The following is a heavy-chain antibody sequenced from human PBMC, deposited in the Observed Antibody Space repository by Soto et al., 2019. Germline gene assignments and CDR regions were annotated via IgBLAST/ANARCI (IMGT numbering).Heavy chain of an antibody. Sequence: ASVKESCKASGYTFTSYYMHWVRQAAGQGPEWMGIMNPSGGSTSYAQKFQGRVTMTRDTSTSTVYMELSSLRSEDTAVYYCARGPKTGTKLYWGQGTLVTVSS. D-gene: IGHD1-7*01. CDR3: ARGPKTGTKLY. CDR2: MNPSGGST. V-gene: IGHV1-46*01. J-gene: IGHJ4*02. CDR1: GYTFTSYY.